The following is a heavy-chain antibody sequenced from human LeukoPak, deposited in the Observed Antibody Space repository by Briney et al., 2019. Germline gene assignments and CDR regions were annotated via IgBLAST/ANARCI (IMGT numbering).Heavy chain of an antibody. Sequence: GGSLRLSCAASGFTFSSYAMSWVRQAPGKGLEWVSAISGSGGSTYYADSVEGRFTISRDNSKNTLYLQMNSLRAEDTAVYYCARAKVVPARGARFDPWGQGTLVTVSS. D-gene: IGHD2-2*01. CDR1: GFTFSSYA. CDR3: ARAKVVPARGARFDP. CDR2: ISGSGGST. V-gene: IGHV3-23*01. J-gene: IGHJ5*02.